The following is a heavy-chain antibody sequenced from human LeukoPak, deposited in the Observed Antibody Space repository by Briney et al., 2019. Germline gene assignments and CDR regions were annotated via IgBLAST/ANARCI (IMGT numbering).Heavy chain of an antibody. CDR1: SGSISSSSYY. CDR2: IFYSGST. CDR3: ARAMVGYYFDY. J-gene: IGHJ4*02. D-gene: IGHD2-15*01. V-gene: IGHV4-39*07. Sequence: SETLSLTCTVSSGSISSSSYYWGWIRQPPGKGLEWVGTIFYSGSTYYNPSLKSRVTVSLDTSKNQFSLKLSSVTAADTAVYYCARAMVGYYFDYWGQGTLVTVSS.